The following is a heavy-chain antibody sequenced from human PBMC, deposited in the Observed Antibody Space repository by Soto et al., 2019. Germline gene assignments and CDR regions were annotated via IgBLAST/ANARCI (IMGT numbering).Heavy chain of an antibody. V-gene: IGHV4-4*02. D-gene: IGHD2-15*01. CDR3: ARGGDYNKKSKFRNIVYLDY. J-gene: IGHJ4*02. CDR1: GVSISSRNY. CDR2: ISHSGTT. Sequence: SETLSLTCGVSGVSISSRNYWSWVRQSPGKGLQWIGEISHSGTTHYNPSLKSRVTISVDKSKNQFSLNLNSVTAADTAVYFCARGGDYNKKSKFRNIVYLDYWGQGTPVTVSS.